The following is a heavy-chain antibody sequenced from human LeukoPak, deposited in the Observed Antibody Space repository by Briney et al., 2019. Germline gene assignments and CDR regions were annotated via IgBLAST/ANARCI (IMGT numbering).Heavy chain of an antibody. Sequence: SETLSLTCTVSGGSISSGGYYWSWIRQHPGKGLEWIGYIYYSGSTYYNPSLKSRVTISVDTPKSQFSLKLSSVTAADTAVYYCARVPFGGDYGNYYYYGMDVWGQGTTVTVSS. CDR2: IYYSGST. CDR3: ARVPFGGDYGNYYYYGMDV. J-gene: IGHJ6*02. D-gene: IGHD2-21*02. V-gene: IGHV4-31*03. CDR1: GGSISSGGYY.